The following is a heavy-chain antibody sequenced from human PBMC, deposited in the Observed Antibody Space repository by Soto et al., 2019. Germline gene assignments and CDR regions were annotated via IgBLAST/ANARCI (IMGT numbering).Heavy chain of an antibody. D-gene: IGHD3-3*01. CDR1: GGTFSNYA. CDR2: IVPAFGTP. Sequence: QVQLVQSGAEVKKPGSSVKVSCRASGGTFSNYAISWVRQAPGQGLAWMGGIVPAFGTPNYAQNLQCRITITADDSMTTVYMALSSLRSEDTAVYYCARGATIFGVAAYSYYEMEVWGQGTTVTVSS. V-gene: IGHV1-69*01. J-gene: IGHJ6*02. CDR3: ARGATIFGVAAYSYYEMEV.